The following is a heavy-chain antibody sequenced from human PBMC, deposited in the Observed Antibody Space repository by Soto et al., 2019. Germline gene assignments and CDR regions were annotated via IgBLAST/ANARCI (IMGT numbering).Heavy chain of an antibody. J-gene: IGHJ4*02. CDR2: IYYSGST. CDR3: ASLGITMVRGVVSDY. D-gene: IGHD3-10*01. CDR1: GGSISSSSYY. V-gene: IGHV4-39*01. Sequence: QLQLQESGPGLVKPSETLSLTCTVSGGSISSSSYYWGWIRQPPGKGLEWIGSIYYSGSTYYNPSLKSRVTISVDTSKNQFSLKLSSVTAADTAVYYCASLGITMVRGVVSDYWGQGTLVTVSS.